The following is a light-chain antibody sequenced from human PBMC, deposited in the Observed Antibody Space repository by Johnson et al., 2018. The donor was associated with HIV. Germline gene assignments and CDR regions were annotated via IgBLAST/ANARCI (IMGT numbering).Light chain of an antibody. Sequence: QSVLTQPPSVSAAPGQKVTISCYGSSSNIGNNYVSWYQQVPGTAPKLLIYDNNRRPSGIPNRFSGSKSGTSATLGITGLQTGDEADYYCGTWDNSLNVYVFGTGTNVTVL. V-gene: IGLV1-51*01. CDR1: SSNIGNNY. J-gene: IGLJ1*01. CDR3: GTWDNSLNVYV. CDR2: DNN.